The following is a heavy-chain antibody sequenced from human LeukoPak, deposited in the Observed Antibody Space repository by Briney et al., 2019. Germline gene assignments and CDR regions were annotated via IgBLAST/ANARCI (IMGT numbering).Heavy chain of an antibody. CDR1: GASVSNYY. CDR3: ARHHDGGPKLRLDF. CDR2: FHYIGST. J-gene: IGHJ4*02. D-gene: IGHD2-15*01. Sequence: PSETLSLTGRVSGASVSNYYWSWIRKSPGKGLEWIGFFHYIGSTNYNASLNSRVTTSIATAMTQLSLTLVSVTAADTAVYFCARHHDGGPKLRLDFWGLGVLVTVSS. V-gene: IGHV4-59*08.